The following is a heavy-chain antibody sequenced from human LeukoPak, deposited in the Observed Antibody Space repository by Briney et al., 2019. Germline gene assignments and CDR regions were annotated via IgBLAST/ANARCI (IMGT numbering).Heavy chain of an antibody. V-gene: IGHV4-39*07. J-gene: IGHJ6*03. CDR2: IYTSGST. CDR1: GGSISSSSYY. Sequence: PSETLSLTCTVSGGSISSSSYYWGWIRQPPGKGLEWIGRIYTSGSTNYNPSLKSRVTMSVDTSKNQFSLKLSSVTAADTAVYYCARDAIPTFSGYYYYYYMDVWGKGTTVTVSS. D-gene: IGHD2/OR15-2a*01. CDR3: ARDAIPTFSGYYYYYYMDV.